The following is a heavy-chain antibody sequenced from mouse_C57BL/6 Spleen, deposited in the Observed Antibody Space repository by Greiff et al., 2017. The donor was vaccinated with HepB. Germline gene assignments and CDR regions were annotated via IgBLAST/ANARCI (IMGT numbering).Heavy chain of an antibody. D-gene: IGHD1-1*01. Sequence: QVQLQQPGAELVKPGASVKLSCKASGYTFTSYWMHWVKQRPGQGLEWIGMIHPNSGSTNYNEKFKSKATLTVDKSSSTAYMQLSSLTSEDSAVYYCARGQFITAGYYRYFDVWGTGTTVTVSS. CDR2: IHPNSGST. J-gene: IGHJ1*03. V-gene: IGHV1-64*01. CDR3: ARGQFITAGYYRYFDV. CDR1: GYTFTSYW.